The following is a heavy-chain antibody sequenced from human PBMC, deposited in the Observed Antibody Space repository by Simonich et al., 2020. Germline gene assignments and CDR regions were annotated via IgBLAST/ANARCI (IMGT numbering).Heavy chain of an antibody. CDR1: GGSFSGYY. J-gene: IGHJ3*02. CDR2: INHSGNT. V-gene: IGHV4-34*01. CDR3: ARPLGIVWAFDI. Sequence: QVQLQQWGAGLLKPSETLSLTCAVYGGSFSGYYWSWIRRPPGKGLEWIGEINHSGNTNYNPALKSRVTRSVDTSKNQFSLKLSSVTAADTAVYYCARPLGIVWAFDIWGQGTMVTVSS. D-gene: IGHD3-16*01.